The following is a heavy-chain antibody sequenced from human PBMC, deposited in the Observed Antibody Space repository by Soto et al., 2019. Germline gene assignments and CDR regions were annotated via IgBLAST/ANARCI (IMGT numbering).Heavy chain of an antibody. D-gene: IGHD2-2*02. CDR3: ASVTRTCISTSCYRYYYGMDV. V-gene: IGHV4-61*01. J-gene: IGHJ6*02. Sequence: PSATLSLTCTVSGGSVSSGSYYWSWIRQPPGKGLEWIGYIYYSGSTNYNPSLKSRVTISVDTSKNQFSLKLSSVTAADTAVYYCASVTRTCISTSCYRYYYGMDVWGQGTTVTVSS. CDR2: IYYSGST. CDR1: GGSVSSGSYY.